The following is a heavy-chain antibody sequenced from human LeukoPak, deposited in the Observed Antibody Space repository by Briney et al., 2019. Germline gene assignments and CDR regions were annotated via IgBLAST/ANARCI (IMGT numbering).Heavy chain of an antibody. D-gene: IGHD6-25*01. CDR3: ARQYSSGWIYYYGLDA. CDR2: TYYRSKWYN. J-gene: IGHJ6*04. Sequence: SQTLSLTCAISGDSVSSNSAAWNWIRQSPSRGLEWLGRTYYRSKWYNDYAVSVKSRITINPDTSKNQVSLQLKSVTPEDTAVYYCARQYSSGWIYYYGLDAWGKGTTVTVSS. V-gene: IGHV6-1*01. CDR1: GDSVSSNSAA.